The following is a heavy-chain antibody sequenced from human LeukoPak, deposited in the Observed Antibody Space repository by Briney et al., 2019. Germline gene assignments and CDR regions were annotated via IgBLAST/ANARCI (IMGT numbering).Heavy chain of an antibody. V-gene: IGHV3-21*04. Sequence: GGSLRLSCAASGFTFSSYSMNWVRQAPGRGLEWVSSISSSSSYIYYADSVKGRFTISRDNAKNSLYLQMNSLRAEDTAVYYCTHSNYLWRNWFDPWGQGTLVTVSS. J-gene: IGHJ5*02. CDR3: THSNYLWRNWFDP. CDR1: GFTFSSYS. D-gene: IGHD4-11*01. CDR2: ISSSSSYI.